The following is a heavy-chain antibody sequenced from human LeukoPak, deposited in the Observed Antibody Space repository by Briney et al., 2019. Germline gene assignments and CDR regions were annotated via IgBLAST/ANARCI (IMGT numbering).Heavy chain of an antibody. D-gene: IGHD3-3*01. CDR1: GDSIRSNNYY. V-gene: IGHV4-39*01. CDR3: QSRFLEWLLDY. CDR2: IYDTGST. J-gene: IGHJ4*02. Sequence: PSETLSLTCTVSGDSIRSNNYYWVWIRQPPGKGLEWIGSIYDTGSTFYNPSLKSRVIISVDTSKNQFSLKLSSVTAADTAVYYCQSRFLEWLLDYWGQGTLVTVSS.